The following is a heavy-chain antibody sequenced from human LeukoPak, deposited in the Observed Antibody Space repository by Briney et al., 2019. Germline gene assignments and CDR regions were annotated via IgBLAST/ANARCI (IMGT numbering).Heavy chain of an antibody. D-gene: IGHD6-19*01. CDR2: INHSGST. CDR1: GFTFSRYV. V-gene: IGHV4-34*01. Sequence: PGGSLRLSCAASGFTFSRYVLRRVRQAAGEGLEWVGEINHSGSTTYNSSLKSRVIISVDTSRHQFSLNLNSVTAADTAVYYCARRGSEGGRCFDAWGQGILVTVSS. J-gene: IGHJ4*02. CDR3: ARRGSEGGRCFDA.